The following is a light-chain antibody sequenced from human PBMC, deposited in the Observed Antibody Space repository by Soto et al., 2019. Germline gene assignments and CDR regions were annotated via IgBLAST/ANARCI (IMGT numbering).Light chain of an antibody. J-gene: IGKJ1*01. CDR2: GAS. Sequence: EIVMRQSPGTLSVSAGEGVALSCRASQNIRSNLAWYLQKPGQAPRLLIYGASIRANGVPDRFSGGGSGTEFILTISSLQSEDFAVYYCQQYNDWPRTFGQGTKVDIK. CDR3: QQYNDWPRT. V-gene: IGKV3-15*01. CDR1: QNIRSN.